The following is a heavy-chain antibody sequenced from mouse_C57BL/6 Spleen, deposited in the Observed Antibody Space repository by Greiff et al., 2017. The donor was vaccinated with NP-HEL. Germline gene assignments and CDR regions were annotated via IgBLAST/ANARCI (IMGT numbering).Heavy chain of an antibody. D-gene: IGHD1-1*01. CDR2: INPSNGGT. V-gene: IGHV1-53*01. CDR1: GYTFTSYW. Sequence: QVHVKQSGTELVKPGASVKLSCKASGYTFTSYWMHWVKQRPGQGLEWIGNINPSNGGTNYNEKFKSKATLTVDKSSSTAYMQLSSLTSEDSAVYYCARFRITTVVAKDWYFDVWGTGTTVTVSS. CDR3: ARFRITTVVAKDWYFDV. J-gene: IGHJ1*03.